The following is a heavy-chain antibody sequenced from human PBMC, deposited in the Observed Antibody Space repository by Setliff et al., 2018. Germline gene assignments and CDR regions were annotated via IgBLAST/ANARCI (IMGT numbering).Heavy chain of an antibody. CDR3: ARRSPAYYSDSSGYFYDTSPYMDV. J-gene: IGHJ6*03. Sequence: PSETLSLTCTLSGDSISDISYYWGFIRQSPGKGPEWIGSIYYSGTAYYNPSLESRVTISVDTSKNQFSLQLSSVTAADTAVYYCARRSPAYYSDSSGYFYDTSPYMDVWGKGTTVTVSS. V-gene: IGHV4-39*07. D-gene: IGHD3-22*01. CDR1: GDSISDISYY. CDR2: IYYSGTA.